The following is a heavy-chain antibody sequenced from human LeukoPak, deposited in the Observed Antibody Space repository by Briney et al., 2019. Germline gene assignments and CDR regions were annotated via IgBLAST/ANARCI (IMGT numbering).Heavy chain of an antibody. D-gene: IGHD3-10*01. CDR1: GGSISSSSYY. Sequence: SETLSLTCTVSGGSISSSSYYWGWIRQPPGKGLEWIGYIYYSGSTNYNPSLKSRVTISVDTSKNQFSLKLSSVTAADTAVYYCARAGYYYGSGSYLGVDYWGQGTLVTVSS. CDR3: ARAGYYYGSGSYLGVDY. V-gene: IGHV4-61*05. J-gene: IGHJ4*02. CDR2: IYYSGST.